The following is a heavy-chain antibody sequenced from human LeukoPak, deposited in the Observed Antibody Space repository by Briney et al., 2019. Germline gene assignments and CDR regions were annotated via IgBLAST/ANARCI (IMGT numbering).Heavy chain of an antibody. CDR3: AREGDIVVVPAAYNWFDP. D-gene: IGHD2-2*01. CDR1: GYTFTGYY. J-gene: IGHJ5*02. V-gene: IGHV1-18*04. Sequence: GASVKVSCKASGYTFTGYYMHWVRQAPGQGLEWMGWISAYNGNTNYAQKLQGRVTMTTDTSTSTAYMELRSLRSDDTAVYYCAREGDIVVVPAAYNWFDPWGQGTLVTVSS. CDR2: ISAYNGNT.